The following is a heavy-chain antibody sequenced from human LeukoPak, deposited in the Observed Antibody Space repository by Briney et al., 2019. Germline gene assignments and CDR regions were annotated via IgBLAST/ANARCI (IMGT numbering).Heavy chain of an antibody. CDR3: ATDLRHYYGSGSFDFDY. J-gene: IGHJ4*02. D-gene: IGHD3-10*01. V-gene: IGHV1-24*01. Sequence: ASVKVSCKVSGYTLTELSMHWVRQAPGKGLEWMGGFYPEDGETIYAQKFQGRVTMTEDTSTDTAYMELSSLRSEDTAVYYCATDLRHYYGSGSFDFDYWGQGTLVTVSS. CDR1: GYTLTELS. CDR2: FYPEDGET.